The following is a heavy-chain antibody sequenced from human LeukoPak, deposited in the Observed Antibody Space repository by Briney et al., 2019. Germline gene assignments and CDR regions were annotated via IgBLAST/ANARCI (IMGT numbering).Heavy chain of an antibody. J-gene: IGHJ3*02. CDR1: GFTFSNYG. V-gene: IGHV3-48*02. CDR3: ARGVEGSRYYDSSGKGNALDI. Sequence: PGGSLRLSCAASGFTFSNYGMNWVRQAPGKGLEWLSYISSSSTIYYAASVRGRFTISRDNAKNSLSLHMSSLRDDDTAVYYCARGVEGSRYYDSSGKGNALDIWGQGTKVTVSS. CDR2: ISSSSTI. D-gene: IGHD3-22*01.